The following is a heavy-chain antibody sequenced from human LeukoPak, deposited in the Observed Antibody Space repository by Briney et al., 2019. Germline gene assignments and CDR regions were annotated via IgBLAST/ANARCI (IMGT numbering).Heavy chain of an antibody. CDR3: ARSTVVTPGGRFDP. CDR1: GGSISSYY. J-gene: IGHJ5*02. CDR2: IYYSGST. V-gene: IGHV4-59*01. Sequence: KPSETLSLTCTVSGGSISSYYWSWIRQPPGKGLEWIGYIYYSGSTNYNPSLKSRVTISVDTSKNQFSLKLSSVTAADTAVYYCARSTVVTPGGRFDPWGQGTLVTVSS. D-gene: IGHD4-23*01.